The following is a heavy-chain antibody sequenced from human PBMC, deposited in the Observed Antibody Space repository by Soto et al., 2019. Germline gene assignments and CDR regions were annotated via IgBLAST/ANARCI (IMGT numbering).Heavy chain of an antibody. V-gene: IGHV1-8*01. CDR2: MNAKSGDT. D-gene: IGHD2-15*01. J-gene: IGHJ6*02. Sequence: ASVKVSCKASGYTFSDFDINWLRQAAGQGPEWMGWMNAKSGDTFSAQRLQGKFNMTWDTSLSTAYMEVGSLTSDDAAIYYCARGNPFNYSGFDVWGQGTTVTVSS. CDR3: ARGNPFNYSGFDV. CDR1: GYTFSDFD.